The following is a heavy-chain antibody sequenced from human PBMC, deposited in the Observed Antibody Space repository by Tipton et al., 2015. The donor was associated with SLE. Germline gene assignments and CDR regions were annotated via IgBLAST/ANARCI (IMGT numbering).Heavy chain of an antibody. D-gene: IGHD3-9*01. CDR1: GGSINSYY. J-gene: IGHJ3*02. V-gene: IGHV4-59*13. CDR3: ARDSPGDFDWFDTFAI. CDR2: IYYSGST. Sequence: TLSLTCTVSGGSINSYYWSWIRQPPGKGLEWIGYIYYSGSTNYNPSLKSRVTISVDTSKDQFSLKLSSVTTADTAVYYCARDSPGDFDWFDTFAIWGHGTMVSAPS.